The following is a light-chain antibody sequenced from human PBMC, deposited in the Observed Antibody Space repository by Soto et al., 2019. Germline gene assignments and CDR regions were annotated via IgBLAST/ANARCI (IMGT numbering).Light chain of an antibody. CDR3: QQYNNWPLA. Sequence: EIVMTQSPATLSVSPGERATLSCRASQSISSKLAWYHHKPGQAPRLLIYGASTRATGIPARFSGSGSGTEFTLTISSLQSEDFAVYFCQQYNNWPLAFGQGTRLEIK. CDR2: GAS. V-gene: IGKV3D-15*01. CDR1: QSISSK. J-gene: IGKJ5*01.